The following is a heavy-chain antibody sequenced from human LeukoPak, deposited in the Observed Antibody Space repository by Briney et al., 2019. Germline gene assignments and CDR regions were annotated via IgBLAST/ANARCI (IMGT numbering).Heavy chain of an antibody. CDR1: GLPIRSRNYY. J-gene: IGHJ3*01. CDR3: AHFKGGSFDF. V-gene: IGHV4-39*01. D-gene: IGHD1-26*01. Sequence: PSETLSLTCSVSGLPIRSRNYYWGWLRQPPGRGVVWFGSIYYSGNTYYNPSLKSRVTISVDTSNNQFSLKLTPVTAADTAVYYCAHFKGGSFDFWGQGTMVTVSS. CDR2: IYYSGNT.